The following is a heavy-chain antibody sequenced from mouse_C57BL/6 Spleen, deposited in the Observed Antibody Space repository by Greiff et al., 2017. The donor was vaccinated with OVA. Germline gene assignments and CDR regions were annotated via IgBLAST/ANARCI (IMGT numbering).Heavy chain of an antibody. Sequence: QVQLQQSGAELVRPGASVTLSCKASGYTFTDYEMHWVKQTPVHGLEWIGAIDPATGGTAYNQKFKGKAILTADKSSSTAYMELRSLTSEYSAVYYCTRLRGNYFYCWGQGTTLTVSS. CDR2: IDPATGGT. CDR1: GYTFTDYE. V-gene: IGHV1-15*01. CDR3: TRLRGNYFYC. J-gene: IGHJ2*01.